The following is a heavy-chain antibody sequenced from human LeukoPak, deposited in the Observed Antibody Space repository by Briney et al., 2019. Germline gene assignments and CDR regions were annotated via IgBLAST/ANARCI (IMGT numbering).Heavy chain of an antibody. V-gene: IGHV4-59*01. D-gene: IGHD3-10*02. CDR2: VSSRGAT. J-gene: IGHJ4*02. Sequence: SETLSLTCTVSGASISDYYWSWIRQSPTRGLEWIGYVSSRGATNNNPSLKSRVTTSAHASENQLSLKLTSVTAADTAVYYCARAQKTMLGRAVYFFDFWGQGLLVTVSS. CDR1: GASISDYY. CDR3: ARAQKTMLGRAVYFFDF.